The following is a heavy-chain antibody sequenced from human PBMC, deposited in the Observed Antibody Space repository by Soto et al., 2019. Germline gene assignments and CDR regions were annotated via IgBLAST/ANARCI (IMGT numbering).Heavy chain of an antibody. CDR1: GGSISSGGYY. V-gene: IGHV4-31*03. D-gene: IGHD3-10*01. Sequence: QVQLQESGPGLVKPSQTLSLTCTVSGGSISSGGYYWSWIRQHPGKGLEWIGYIYYSGSTYYNPSHKSRVTISVDPSKNQCSLKLSCVTAAATAVYYCARGVTMVRGVIHTPYFDYWGQGTLVTVSS. J-gene: IGHJ4*02. CDR2: IYYSGST. CDR3: ARGVTMVRGVIHTPYFDY.